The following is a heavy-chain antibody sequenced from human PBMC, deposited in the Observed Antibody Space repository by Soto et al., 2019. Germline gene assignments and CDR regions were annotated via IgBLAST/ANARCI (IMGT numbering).Heavy chain of an antibody. Sequence: SETLSLTCAVYGGSFSGYYWSWIRQPPGKGLEWIGEINHSGSTNYNPSLKSRVTISVDTSKNQFSLKLSSVTAADTAVYYCARAADYGAPNIFDYWGQETRVTVPS. CDR1: GGSFSGYY. CDR3: ARAADYGAPNIFDY. V-gene: IGHV4-34*01. CDR2: INHSGST. D-gene: IGHD4-17*01. J-gene: IGHJ4*02.